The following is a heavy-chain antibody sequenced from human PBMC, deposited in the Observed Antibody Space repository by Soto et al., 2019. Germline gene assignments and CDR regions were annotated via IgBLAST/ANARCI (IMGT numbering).Heavy chain of an antibody. Sequence: GGSLRLSCAASGFTFSSYAMSWVRQAPGKGLEWVSAISGSGGSTYYADSLKGRFTISRDNSKNTLYLQMNSLRAEDTAVYYCAKFHPIWSGYYEGVYWGQGTLVTVSS. CDR2: ISGSGGST. D-gene: IGHD3-3*01. CDR1: GFTFSSYA. CDR3: AKFHPIWSGYYEGVY. J-gene: IGHJ4*02. V-gene: IGHV3-23*01.